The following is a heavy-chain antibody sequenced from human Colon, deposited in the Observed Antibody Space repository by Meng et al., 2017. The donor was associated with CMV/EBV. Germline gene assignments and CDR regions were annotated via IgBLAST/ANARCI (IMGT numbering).Heavy chain of an antibody. Sequence: GGSLRLSCAASGFTFSSYEMNWVRQAPGKGLEWLSYITSSGSTIYYADSVKGRFTISRDNAKNSLYLQMNSLRAEDTAIYYCARDLRDVVSSGAWSQGTLVTVSS. J-gene: IGHJ4*02. CDR1: GFTFSSYE. CDR3: ARDLRDVVSSGA. CDR2: ITSSGSTI. V-gene: IGHV3-48*03. D-gene: IGHD5/OR15-5a*01.